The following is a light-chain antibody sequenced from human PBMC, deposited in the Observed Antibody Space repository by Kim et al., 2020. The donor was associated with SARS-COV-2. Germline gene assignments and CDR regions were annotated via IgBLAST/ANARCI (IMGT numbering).Light chain of an antibody. CDR2: ATS. J-gene: IGKJ2*01. CDR3: QQYANSLYT. Sequence: EIVLTQSPGTLSLSPGESVTLSCRATQSVSSTNLAWYHQRPGQAPRLLIYATSTRAKGIPDRFSGSGSGTDFTLTISRLEPEDFAVYYCQQYANSLYTFGQGTKLEI. V-gene: IGKV3-20*01. CDR1: QSVSSTN.